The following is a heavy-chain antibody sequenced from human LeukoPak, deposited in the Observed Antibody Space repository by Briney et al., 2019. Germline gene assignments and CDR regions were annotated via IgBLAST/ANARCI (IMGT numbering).Heavy chain of an antibody. CDR1: GFTFSSYA. CDR3: ARDPGYGGNYYMDV. J-gene: IGHJ6*03. V-gene: IGHV3-23*01. CDR2: ISGSGSNT. D-gene: IGHD1-26*01. Sequence: GGSLRLSCAASGFTFSSYAMSWVRQAPGKGLEWVSTISGSGSNTYYADSVRGRFTISRDNAKNSLYLQMNSLRAEDTGVYYCARDPGYGGNYYMDVWGKGTTVSVSS.